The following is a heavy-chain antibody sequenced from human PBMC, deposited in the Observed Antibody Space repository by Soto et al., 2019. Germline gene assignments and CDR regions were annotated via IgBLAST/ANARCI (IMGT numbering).Heavy chain of an antibody. CDR1: GFTFRTYW. CDR2: INNDGSST. CDR3: AMGTMDV. D-gene: IGHD7-27*01. J-gene: IGHJ6*04. Sequence: PGGSLRLSCAPSGFTFRTYWMQWARQAPGKGLEWVSRINNDGSSTDYADSVKGRFTISRDNAKDTLYLQMNSLRAEDTATYYCAMGTMDVWGKGTTVTVSS. V-gene: IGHV3-74*01.